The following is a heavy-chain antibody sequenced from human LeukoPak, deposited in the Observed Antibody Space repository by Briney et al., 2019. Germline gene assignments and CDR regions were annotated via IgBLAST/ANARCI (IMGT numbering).Heavy chain of an antibody. D-gene: IGHD1-26*01. J-gene: IGHJ4*02. Sequence: GGSLRLSCAASGFTFTSYSMNWVRQAPGKGLEWVSTISGGGGSTYYADSVKGRFTISRDNSKNTLYPQVNSLRAEDTAVYYCAKGGKWDVTPFDYWGQGTLVTVSS. CDR2: ISGGGGST. CDR3: AKGGKWDVTPFDY. CDR1: GFTFTSYS. V-gene: IGHV3-23*01.